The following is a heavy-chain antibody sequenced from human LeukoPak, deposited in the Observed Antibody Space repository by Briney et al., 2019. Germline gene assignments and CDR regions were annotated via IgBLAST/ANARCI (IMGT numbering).Heavy chain of an antibody. V-gene: IGHV3-23*01. D-gene: IGHD6-13*01. CDR1: GFIFTKAW. CDR2: MSGSGSSI. J-gene: IGHJ4*02. Sequence: GGSLRLSCAASGFIFTKAWMSWVRQAPGKGPEWVSAMSGSGSSIYYADSVKGRFTISRDNSKNTLYLQMNSLTVDDTAVYYCAKPKFTSSWPFDYWGQGTLVAVSS. CDR3: AKPKFTSSWPFDY.